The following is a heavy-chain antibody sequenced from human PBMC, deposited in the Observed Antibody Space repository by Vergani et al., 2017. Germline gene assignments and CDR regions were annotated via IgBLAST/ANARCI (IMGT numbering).Heavy chain of an antibody. J-gene: IGHJ6*02. CDR1: GGSISSSSYY. CDR3: AKDQGIAARPRDYYYGMDV. V-gene: IGHV4-39*07. Sequence: QLQLQESVPGLVKPSETLSLTCTVSGGSISSSSYYWGGIRQPPGKGLEGIGSIYYSGSTYYNPYLKSRVTRSVDTSKSQFSLKLSSVTAADTAVYYCAKDQGIAARPRDYYYGMDVWGQGTTVTVSS. D-gene: IGHD6-6*01. CDR2: IYYSGST.